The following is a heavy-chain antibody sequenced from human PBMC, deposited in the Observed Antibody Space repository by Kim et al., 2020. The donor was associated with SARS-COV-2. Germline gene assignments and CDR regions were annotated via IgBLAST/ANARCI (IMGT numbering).Heavy chain of an antibody. Sequence: GGSLRLSCVASGFTFNSYWMHWVRQAPGKGLVWVSHVNSDGSPTRYADSVEGRFTISRDNAKNTLQLQMNNLRAEDTAVYYCVRLNPRYYFDYWGQGTLVTVSS. D-gene: IGHD3-9*01. CDR1: GFTFNSYW. CDR2: VNSDGSPT. CDR3: VRLNPRYYFDY. V-gene: IGHV3-74*01. J-gene: IGHJ4*02.